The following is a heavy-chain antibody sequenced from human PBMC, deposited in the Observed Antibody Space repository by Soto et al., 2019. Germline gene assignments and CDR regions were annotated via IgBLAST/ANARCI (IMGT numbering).Heavy chain of an antibody. V-gene: IGHV4-59*08. CDR1: GGSISSYY. Sequence: PSETLSLTCTVSGGSISSYYWSWIRQPPGKGLEWIGYIYYSGSTNYNPSLKSRVTISVDTSKNQFSLKLSSVTAADTAVYYCARLGVVAATSAYDYWGQGTLVTVS. CDR3: ARLGVVAATSAYDY. D-gene: IGHD2-15*01. J-gene: IGHJ4*02. CDR2: IYYSGST.